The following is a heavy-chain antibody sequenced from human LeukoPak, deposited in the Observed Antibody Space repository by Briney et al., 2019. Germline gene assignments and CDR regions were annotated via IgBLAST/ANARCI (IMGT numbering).Heavy chain of an antibody. CDR3: ARLKSYYDSSGYIVGIDY. CDR2: IKQDGSEK. CDR1: GFTFSSYW. V-gene: IGHV3-7*01. Sequence: PGGSLRLSCAASGFTFSSYWMSWVRQAPGKGLEWVANIKQDGSEKYYVDSVKGRFTISRENAKNSLYLQMNSLRAEDTAVYYCARLKSYYDSSGYIVGIDYWGQGTLVTVSS. D-gene: IGHD3-22*01. J-gene: IGHJ4*02.